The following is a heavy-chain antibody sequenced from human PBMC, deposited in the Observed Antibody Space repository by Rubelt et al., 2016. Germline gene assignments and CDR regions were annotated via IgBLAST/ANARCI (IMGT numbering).Heavy chain of an antibody. CDR2: ISSSSSTI. Sequence: EWVSYISSSSSTINYADSVKGRFTISGDNAKNSLYLQMNSLRAEDTAVYYCARDSRADSSGWGLDDAFDIWGQGTMVTVSS. CDR3: ARDSRADSSGWGLDDAFDI. J-gene: IGHJ3*02. V-gene: IGHV3-48*01. D-gene: IGHD6-19*01.